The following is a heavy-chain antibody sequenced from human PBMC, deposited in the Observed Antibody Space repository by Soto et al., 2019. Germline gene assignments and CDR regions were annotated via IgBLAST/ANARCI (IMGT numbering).Heavy chain of an antibody. Sequence: QPGGSLRLSCAASGITFSSYAMTWVRQAPGKGLEWVSSISGGGEFTSYADSVKGRFTISRDNSKSTVYLQMDSLRAEDTALYYCAKDLVGIVYFDIIAYWGQGALVTVSS. J-gene: IGHJ4*02. CDR3: AKDLVGIVYFDIIAY. D-gene: IGHD3-22*01. CDR2: ISGGGEFT. V-gene: IGHV3-23*01. CDR1: GITFSSYA.